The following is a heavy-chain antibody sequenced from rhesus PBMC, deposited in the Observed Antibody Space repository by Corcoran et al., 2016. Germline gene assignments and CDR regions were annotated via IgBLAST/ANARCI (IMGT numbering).Heavy chain of an antibody. CDR1: GGPLSSGYYH. CDR2: IIYSGRT. Sequence: QVKLQVSGPGLVKPSETLSLTCAVSGGPLSSGYYHVNWIRQPPGRGLEWIGYIIYSGRTSYHPSLKIRVTISRDTSKNQFSLNLSSMTAADTAVYFCARGKGIAAPGNFDYWGQGVLVTVSS. CDR3: ARGKGIAAPGNFDY. V-gene: IGHV4-122*02. J-gene: IGHJ4*01. D-gene: IGHD6-25*01.